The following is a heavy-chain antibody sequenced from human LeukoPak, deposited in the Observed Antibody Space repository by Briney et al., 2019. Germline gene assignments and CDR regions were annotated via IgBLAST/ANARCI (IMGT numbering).Heavy chain of an antibody. CDR3: ARGGAARPGF. CDR1: GFTFSTYW. Sequence: GGSLRLSCAASGFTFSTYWMNWSRQTPGKGLEWVAKIKADGGEKDHVASVKGRFTISRDNAKNSLYLQMNSLRVEDTAVYYCARGGAARPGFWGQGTLVTVSS. J-gene: IGHJ4*02. D-gene: IGHD6-6*01. CDR2: IKADGGEK. V-gene: IGHV3-7*01.